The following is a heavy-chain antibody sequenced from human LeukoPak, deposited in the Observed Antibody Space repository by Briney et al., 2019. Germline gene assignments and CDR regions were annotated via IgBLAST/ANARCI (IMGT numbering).Heavy chain of an antibody. V-gene: IGHV3-23*01. J-gene: IGHJ4*02. D-gene: IGHD5-24*01. CDR1: GFTFDTYL. CDR3: AKGGDGYNYYFDY. Sequence: PGGSLRLSCAASGFTFDTYLMSWVRQAPGKGLEWVSGISGSGGSIRYADSVKGRFIISRDNSKNTLYLQMNSLRAEDTAVYYCAKGGDGYNYYFDYWGQETLVTVSS. CDR2: ISGSGGSI.